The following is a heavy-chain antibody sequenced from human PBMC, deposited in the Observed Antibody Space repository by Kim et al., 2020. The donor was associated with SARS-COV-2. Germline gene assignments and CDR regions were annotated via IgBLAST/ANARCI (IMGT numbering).Heavy chain of an antibody. J-gene: IGHJ6*02. D-gene: IGHD2-2*02. CDR2: IHHSGSI. CDR1: GGSFSGYH. V-gene: IGHV4-34*01. CDR3: ARGRAGVVPSPILGIGPHYDYFTMDV. Sequence: SETLSLTCAVYGGSFSGYHWSWIRQPPGKGLEWIGEIHHSGSINYNPSLKSRVTISIDTSKNQFSLKLTSVTAADTGFYVCARGRAGVVPSPILGIGPHYDYFTMDVWGHGTTVTVPS.